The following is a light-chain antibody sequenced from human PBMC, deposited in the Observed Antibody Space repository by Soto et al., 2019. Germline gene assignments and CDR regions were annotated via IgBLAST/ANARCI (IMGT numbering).Light chain of an antibody. CDR2: GAS. J-gene: IGKJ1*01. CDR1: QNVISSQ. Sequence: EIVLTQSPGTLSVSPGERATLSCRASQNVISSQLAWYQQKPGDAPRLLIYGASSSASGIPDMFSGSASGTDSPLTISRLAPEFFAVYYWQQYGYSQTFGQGTRVEIK. CDR3: QQYGYSQT. V-gene: IGKV3-20*01.